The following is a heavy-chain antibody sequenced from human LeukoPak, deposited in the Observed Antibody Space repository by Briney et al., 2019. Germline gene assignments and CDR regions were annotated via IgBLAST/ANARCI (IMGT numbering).Heavy chain of an antibody. CDR1: GFTFSSYW. J-gene: IGHJ4*02. D-gene: IGHD3-16*01. CDR3: ARDWGAIVRFDY. Sequence: PGGSLRLSCAASGFTFSSYWMNWVRQAPGKGLEWVANIKQDGSEKYYVDPVKGRFTISRDNAKNSLYLQMNSLRAEDTAVYYCARDWGAIVRFDYWGQGTLVTVSS. CDR2: IKQDGSEK. V-gene: IGHV3-7*01.